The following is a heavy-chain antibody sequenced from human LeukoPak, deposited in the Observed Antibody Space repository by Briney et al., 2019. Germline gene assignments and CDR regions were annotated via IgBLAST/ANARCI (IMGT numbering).Heavy chain of an antibody. Sequence: SETLSLTCAVYGGSFSGYYWSWIRQPPGKGLERIGEINHSGSTNYNPSLKSRVTISVDTSKNQFSLKLSSVTAADTAVYYCARRPSTYYYDSSGYYSPWFDPWGQGTLVTVSS. CDR3: ARRPSTYYYDSSGYYSPWFDP. CDR2: INHSGST. J-gene: IGHJ5*02. CDR1: GGSFSGYY. D-gene: IGHD3-22*01. V-gene: IGHV4-34*01.